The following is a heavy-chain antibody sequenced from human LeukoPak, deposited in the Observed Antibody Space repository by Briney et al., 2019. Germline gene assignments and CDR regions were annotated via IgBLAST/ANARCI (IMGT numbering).Heavy chain of an antibody. CDR2: LICWCGGI. V-gene: IGHV3-9*01. CDR1: GFTFCDYA. D-gene: IGHD5-12*01. Sequence: PGRSLGLSCSASGFTFCDYAMHWVRQAPGKSLEGGSGLICWCGGILYADSVKGRFTISRDNAENSLYLQMKSLRPEDRPFFFCAQGKYHGYDSQPDYRGQGALVTVSS. CDR3: AQGKYHGYDSQPDY. J-gene: IGHJ4*02.